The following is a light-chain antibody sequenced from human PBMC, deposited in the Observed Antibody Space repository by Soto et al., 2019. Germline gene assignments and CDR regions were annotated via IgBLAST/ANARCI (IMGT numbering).Light chain of an antibody. CDR2: GAS. CDR3: QQSNDWWT. CDR1: QSVSSSY. Sequence: ERVLTQSPGTLSLSQVERATLSFRASQSVSSSYLAWYQQKPGQAPRLLIYGASTRATGIPARFSGSGSGTEFTLTISSLQSEDFAVYYCQQSNDWWTFGQGTKVDIK. J-gene: IGKJ1*01. V-gene: IGKV3-15*01.